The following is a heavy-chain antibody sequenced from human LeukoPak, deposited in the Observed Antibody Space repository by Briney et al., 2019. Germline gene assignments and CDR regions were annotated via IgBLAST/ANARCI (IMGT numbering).Heavy chain of an antibody. CDR3: ARVGRITIFGVVIPDAFDI. J-gene: IGHJ3*02. CDR1: GGSISSYY. V-gene: IGHV4-59*12. D-gene: IGHD3-3*01. CDR2: IYYSGST. Sequence: SETLSLTCTVSGGSISSYYWSWIRQPPGKGLEWIGYIYYSGSTYYNPSLKSRVTISVDTSKNQFSLKLSSVTAADTAVYYCARVGRITIFGVVIPDAFDIWGQGTMVTVSS.